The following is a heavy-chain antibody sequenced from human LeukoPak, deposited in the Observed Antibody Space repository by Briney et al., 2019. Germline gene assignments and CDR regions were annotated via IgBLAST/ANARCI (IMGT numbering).Heavy chain of an antibody. CDR2: ISNDGRDE. Sequence: GGSLRLSCAASGFIFSTYWMSWVRQAPGKGLEWVVVISNDGRDENYADSVKGRFTISRDNSKNTLYLQMNSLRTEDTAVYYCARGRTVVSSPLKDWGQGTLVTVSS. CDR1: GFIFSTYW. V-gene: IGHV3-30*03. D-gene: IGHD5/OR15-5a*01. CDR3: ARGRTVVSSPLKD. J-gene: IGHJ4*02.